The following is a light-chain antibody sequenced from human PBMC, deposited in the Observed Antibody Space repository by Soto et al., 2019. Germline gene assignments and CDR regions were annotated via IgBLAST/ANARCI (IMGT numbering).Light chain of an antibody. V-gene: IGKV3D-7*01. CDR1: QRVSSSY. CDR3: QQHYNFLFT. J-gene: IGKJ2*01. Sequence: EIVMTQSPATLSLSPGERATLSCRASQRVSSSYLSWYQQKPGQSHRLLIYGASTRATGIPARFSGSGSGTDFILTISSLQPEDFSVYYCQQHYNFLFTFCQGTKMEIK. CDR2: GAS.